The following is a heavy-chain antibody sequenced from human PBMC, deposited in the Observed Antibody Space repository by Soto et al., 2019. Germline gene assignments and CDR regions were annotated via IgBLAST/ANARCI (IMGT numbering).Heavy chain of an antibody. CDR3: AKESASIEVYGWFDP. Sequence: PGGSLRLSCAASGFTFSSYAMSWDRQAPGKGLEWVSAISGSGGSTYYADSVKGRFTISRDNSKNTLYLQMNSLRAEDTAVYYCAKESASIEVYGWFDPWGQGTLVTVSS. D-gene: IGHD2-21*01. J-gene: IGHJ5*02. CDR1: GFTFSSYA. V-gene: IGHV3-23*01. CDR2: ISGSGGST.